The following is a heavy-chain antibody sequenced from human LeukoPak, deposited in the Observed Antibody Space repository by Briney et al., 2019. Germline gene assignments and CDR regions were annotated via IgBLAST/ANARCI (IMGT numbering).Heavy chain of an antibody. D-gene: IGHD3-3*01. CDR1: GGSINNYY. J-gene: IGHJ4*02. Sequence: SETLSLTCTVSGGSINNYYWSWIRQSAGKGLGWIGRLHTSGSTNYNPSLQSRVTTSLDTSKNQFSLRLSSVTAADTAVYYCARIYDFWSASIYYFDYWGQGTLVTVSS. CDR3: ARIYDFWSASIYYFDY. CDR2: LHTSGST. V-gene: IGHV4-4*07.